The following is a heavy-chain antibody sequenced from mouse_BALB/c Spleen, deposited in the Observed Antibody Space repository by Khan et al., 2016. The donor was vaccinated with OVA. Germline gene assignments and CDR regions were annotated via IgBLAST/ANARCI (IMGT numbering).Heavy chain of an antibody. D-gene: IGHD1-2*01. CDR2: INTYTGEP. CDR3: ARRSLRLPVDY. J-gene: IGHJ4*01. CDR1: GYTFTNYG. V-gene: IGHV9-3-1*01. Sequence: QIQLVQPGPELKKPGETVKISCKASGYTFTNYGMNWVKQAPGKGLKWMGWINTYTGEPTYADDFKGRFAFSLETSTSTAYLQISNLKNEDTATYFCARRSLRLPVDYWGQGTSVTVSS.